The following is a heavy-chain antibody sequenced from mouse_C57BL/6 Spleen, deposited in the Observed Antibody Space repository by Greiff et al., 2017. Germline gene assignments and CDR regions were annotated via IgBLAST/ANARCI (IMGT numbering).Heavy chain of an antibody. J-gene: IGHJ1*03. Sequence: EVQLQQSGGDLVKPGGSLKLSCAASGFTFSSYGMSWVRQTPDKRLEWVATISSGGSYTYYPDSVKGRFTISRDNAKNTLYLQMSSLKSEDTAMYYCARHRNNWYFDVWGTGTTVTVSS. V-gene: IGHV5-6*01. CDR1: GFTFSSYG. CDR3: ARHRNNWYFDV. CDR2: ISSGGSYT.